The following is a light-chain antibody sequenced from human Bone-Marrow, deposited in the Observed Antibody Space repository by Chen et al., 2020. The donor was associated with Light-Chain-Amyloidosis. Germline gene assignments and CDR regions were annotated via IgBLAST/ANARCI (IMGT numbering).Light chain of an antibody. CDR2: DVS. V-gene: IGLV2-14*01. Sequence: QSALTQPASVSGSPGPSLTISCPGTSSDVGGYNYVSWYQQHPGKAPKLMIYDVSNRPSGVSNRFSGSKSGNTASLTISGLQAEDEADYYCSSYTSSSTPVVFGGGTKLTVL. CDR3: SSYTSSSTPVV. CDR1: SSDVGGYNY. J-gene: IGLJ2*01.